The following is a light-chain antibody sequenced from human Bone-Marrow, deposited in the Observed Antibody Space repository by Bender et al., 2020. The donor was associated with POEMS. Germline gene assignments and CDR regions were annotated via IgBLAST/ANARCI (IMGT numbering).Light chain of an antibody. J-gene: IGLJ3*02. CDR2: DVS. Sequence: QSALTQPASVSGSPGQSITISCTGASSDVGAYNLVSWYQQHPGKAPKLMIYDVSTRPSGVSNRFSGSQSDNTATLTISGLQAEDEADFYCCSYAGSSIWVFGGGTKLTVL. V-gene: IGLV2-23*02. CDR3: CSYAGSSIWV. CDR1: SSDVGAYNL.